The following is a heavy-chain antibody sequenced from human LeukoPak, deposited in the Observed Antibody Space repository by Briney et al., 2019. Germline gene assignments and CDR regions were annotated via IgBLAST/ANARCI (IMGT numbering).Heavy chain of an antibody. D-gene: IGHD6-13*01. J-gene: IGHJ5*02. Sequence: SETLSLTCTVSGGSISSYYWSWIRQPPGKGLEWIGDIYYSGSTNYNPSLKSRVTISVDTSKNQFSLKLSSVTAADTAVYYCARHPNVPGIAAAYKANWFDPWGQGTLVTVSS. V-gene: IGHV4-59*08. CDR1: GGSISSYY. CDR2: IYYSGST. CDR3: ARHPNVPGIAAAYKANWFDP.